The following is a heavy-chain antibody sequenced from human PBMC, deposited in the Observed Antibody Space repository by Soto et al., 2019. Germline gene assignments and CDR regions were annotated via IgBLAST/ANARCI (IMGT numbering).Heavy chain of an antibody. D-gene: IGHD6-13*01. CDR1: GFIFSSYG. V-gene: IGHV3-30*18. Sequence: QVQLVESGGGVVQPGGSLRLSCAASGFIFSSYGMQWVRQSPGEGLEWVATTANDGSAQYYADSVKGRFTISRDNSKNTLFLQMESLRPEDTGVYYCAKSSGGSSWYPPDDWGQGTLVTVSS. J-gene: IGHJ4*02. CDR2: TANDGSAQ. CDR3: AKSSGGSSWYPPDD.